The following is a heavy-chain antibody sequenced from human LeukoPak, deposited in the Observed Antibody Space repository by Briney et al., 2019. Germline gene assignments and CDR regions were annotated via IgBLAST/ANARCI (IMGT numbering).Heavy chain of an antibody. CDR2: INPSGGST. CDR3: TREPYYYYYMDV. V-gene: IGHV1-46*01. J-gene: IGHJ6*03. CDR1: GYTFTSYY. Sequence: ASVKVSCKASGYTFTSYYMHWVRQAPGQGLEWLGIINPSGGSTSYAQKFQGRVTMTRDTSINTAYMELSRLRSDDTAVYYCTREPYYYYYMDVWGKGTTVIVSS.